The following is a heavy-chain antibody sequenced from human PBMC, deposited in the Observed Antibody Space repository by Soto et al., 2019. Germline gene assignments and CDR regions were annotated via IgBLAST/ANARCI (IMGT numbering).Heavy chain of an antibody. CDR3: ENVRHLAGPAPDFPAAY. J-gene: IGHJ4*02. CDR1: GFSFSSYG. CDR2: VSYDGSNK. Sequence: QVQLVESGGGVVQPGRSLRLSCAASGFSFSSYGIHWVRQAPGKGLEWVAVVSYDGSNKFYADSVKGRFTISRDNSKNTQYLLMNSLRLDDTAMYYCENVRHLAGPAPDFPAAYWDQGTLVTVSS. D-gene: IGHD6-13*01. V-gene: IGHV3-30*18.